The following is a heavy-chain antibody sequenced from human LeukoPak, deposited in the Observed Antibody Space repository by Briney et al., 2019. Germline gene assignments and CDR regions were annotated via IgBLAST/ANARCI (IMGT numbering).Heavy chain of an antibody. CDR1: GFTFSSYS. CDR3: ARDSGSYYPFR. J-gene: IGHJ4*02. D-gene: IGHD1-26*01. V-gene: IGHV3-21*01. Sequence: GGSLRLSCAASGFTFSSYSMNWVRQAPGKGLEWVSSISSSSSYIYYADSVKGRFTISRDNAKNSLYLQMNSLRAEDTAVYYCARDSGSYYPFRWGQGTLVTVSS. CDR2: ISSSSSYI.